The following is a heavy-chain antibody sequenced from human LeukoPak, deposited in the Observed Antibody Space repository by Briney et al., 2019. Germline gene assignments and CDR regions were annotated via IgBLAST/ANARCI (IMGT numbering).Heavy chain of an antibody. V-gene: IGHV4-59*01. J-gene: IGHJ4*02. CDR3: ARGRFELPY. CDR1: GGSISSYY. Sequence: SETLSLTCTVSGGSISSYYWSWIRQPPGKGLEWIGYIYYSGSTNYNPSLKRRVAMSVDTSNNQFFLRLTSVTAADTALYYCARGRFELPYWGQGTLVTASS. D-gene: IGHD2-15*01. CDR2: IYYSGST.